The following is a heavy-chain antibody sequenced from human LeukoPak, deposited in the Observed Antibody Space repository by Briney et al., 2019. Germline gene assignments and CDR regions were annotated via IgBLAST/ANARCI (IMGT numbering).Heavy chain of an antibody. J-gene: IGHJ6*03. CDR1: GYTFTSYY. CDR3: ARDPGQLGTVYYYYYMDV. Sequence: ASVKVSCKASGYTFTSYYMHWVRQAPGQGLEWMGIINPSGGSTSYAQKFQGRVTMTRDTSISTAYMELSRLRSDDTAVYYCARDPGQLGTVYYYYYMDVWGKGTTVTVSS. V-gene: IGHV1-46*01. CDR2: INPSGGST. D-gene: IGHD6-13*01.